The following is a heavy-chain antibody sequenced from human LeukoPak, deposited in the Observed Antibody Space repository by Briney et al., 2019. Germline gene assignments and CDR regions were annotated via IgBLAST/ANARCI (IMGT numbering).Heavy chain of an antibody. D-gene: IGHD2-15*01. CDR2: TSYDGSNK. CDR3: ARGALGYCSGGSCYLIDY. Sequence: GRSLRLSCAASGFTFSSYAMHWVRQAPGKGLEWVAVTSYDGSNKYYADSVKGRFTISRDNSKNTLYLQMNSLRAEDTAVYYCARGALGYCSGGSCYLIDYWGQGTLVTVSS. V-gene: IGHV3-30-3*01. J-gene: IGHJ4*02. CDR1: GFTFSSYA.